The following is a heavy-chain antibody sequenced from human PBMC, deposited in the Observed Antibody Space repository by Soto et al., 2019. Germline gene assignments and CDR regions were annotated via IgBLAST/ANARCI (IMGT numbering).Heavy chain of an antibody. CDR3: ARGIRWDNGWFDP. J-gene: IGHJ5*02. D-gene: IGHD1-26*01. CDR2: IYYSGST. V-gene: IGHV4-31*03. CDR1: GGSISSGGYY. Sequence: SETLSLTCPVSGGSISSGGYYWSWIRQHPGKGLEWIGYIYYSGSTYYNPSLKSRVTISVDTSKNQFSLKLSSVTAADTAVYYCARGIRWDNGWFDPWGQGTLVTVSS.